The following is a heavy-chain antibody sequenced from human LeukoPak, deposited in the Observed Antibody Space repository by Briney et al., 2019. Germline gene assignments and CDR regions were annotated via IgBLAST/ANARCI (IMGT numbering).Heavy chain of an antibody. CDR1: GGSISSSSYY. CDR2: IYYSGST. V-gene: IGHV4-39*07. Sequence: SETLSLTCTVSGGSISSSSYYWGWIRQPRGKGLEWIGSIYYSGSTYYNPSLKSRVTISVDTSKNQFSLKLSSVTAADTAVYYCARTSNYYDSSGYDYWGQGTLGTVSS. J-gene: IGHJ4*02. D-gene: IGHD3-22*01. CDR3: ARTSNYYDSSGYDY.